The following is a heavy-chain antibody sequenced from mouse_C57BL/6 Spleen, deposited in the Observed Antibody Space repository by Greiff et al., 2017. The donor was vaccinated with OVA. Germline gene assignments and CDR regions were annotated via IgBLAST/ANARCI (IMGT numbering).Heavy chain of an antibody. V-gene: IGHV1-22*01. D-gene: IGHD1-1*01. J-gene: IGHJ4*01. CDR3: ASAYGSSAMDY. Sequence: EVQLQQSGPELVKPGASVKMSCKASGYTFTDYNMHWVKQSHGKSLEWIGYINPNNGGTSYNQKFKGQATLTVNKSSSTAYMELRSLTSEDSAVYYCASAYGSSAMDYWGQGTSVTVSS. CDR1: GYTFTDYN. CDR2: INPNNGGT.